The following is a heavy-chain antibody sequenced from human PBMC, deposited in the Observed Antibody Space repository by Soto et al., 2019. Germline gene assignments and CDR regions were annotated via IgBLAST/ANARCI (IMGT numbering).Heavy chain of an antibody. V-gene: IGHV4-34*09. CDR3: ARGIIAAAGIIEP. D-gene: IGHD6-13*01. J-gene: IGHJ5*02. Sequence: SETLSLTCAPYGGSFSGYYWNWIRQPPGKGLEWIGDINHSGSTYYNPSLKSRVTISVDTSKNQFSLKLSSVTAADTAVYYCARGIIAAAGIIEPWGQGTLVTVSS. CDR2: INHSGST. CDR1: GGSFSGYY.